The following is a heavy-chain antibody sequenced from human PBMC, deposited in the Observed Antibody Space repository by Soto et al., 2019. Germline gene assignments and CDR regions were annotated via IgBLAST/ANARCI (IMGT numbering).Heavy chain of an antibody. CDR1: GYSFTSYW. Sequence: GESLKISCKGSGYSFTSYWISWVRQMPGKGLEWMGRIDPSDSYTNYSPSFQGHVTISADKSISTAYLQWSSLKASDTAMYYCARPGLSSSSPGYYYGMDVWGQGTTVTVSS. D-gene: IGHD6-6*01. CDR2: IDPSDSYT. V-gene: IGHV5-10-1*01. CDR3: ARPGLSSSSPGYYYGMDV. J-gene: IGHJ6*02.